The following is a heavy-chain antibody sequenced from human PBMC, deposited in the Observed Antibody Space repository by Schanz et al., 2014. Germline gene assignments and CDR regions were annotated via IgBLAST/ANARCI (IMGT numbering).Heavy chain of an antibody. CDR1: GYTFTSYD. Sequence: QVQLLQSGAEVKKPGASVKVSCKASGYTFTSYDIGWVRQATGQGLEWMGWMNPNSDKTGFPQKFQGRVTMTRTISESTAYMELSSLRSEDTAVYYCARLRAGPFYFDYWGQGTLVTVSS. J-gene: IGHJ4*02. CDR2: MNPNSDKT. CDR3: ARLRAGPFYFDY. V-gene: IGHV1-8*01. D-gene: IGHD6-19*01.